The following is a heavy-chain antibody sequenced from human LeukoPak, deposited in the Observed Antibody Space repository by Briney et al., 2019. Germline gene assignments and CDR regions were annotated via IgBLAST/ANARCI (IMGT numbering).Heavy chain of an antibody. CDR3: ARICGVDCFDAFDI. Sequence: GASVKVSCKASGYTFTSYDINWVRQATGQGLEWMGWMNPNSGNTGHAQKFQGRVTITRNTSISTAYTELSSLRSEDTAVYYCARICGVDCFDAFDIWGQGTIVTVSS. D-gene: IGHD2-21*01. CDR2: MNPNSGNT. CDR1: GYTFTSYD. J-gene: IGHJ3*02. V-gene: IGHV1-8*03.